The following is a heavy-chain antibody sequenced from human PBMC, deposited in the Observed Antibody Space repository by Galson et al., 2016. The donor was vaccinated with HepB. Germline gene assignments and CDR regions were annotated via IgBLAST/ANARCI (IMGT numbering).Heavy chain of an antibody. D-gene: IGHD6-19*01. CDR1: GFSLSSAAVG. Sequence: PALVKPTQTPPLTCTFSGFSLSSAAVGVGWVRQAPGEAPEGLAFISWDDAKYFSPSLSSRLTITKDTSKNQVVLTTTNMDPMDTGTYYRAHGSGWLLDHWGQGTLVTVSS. J-gene: IGHJ5*02. V-gene: IGHV2-5*02. CDR3: AHGSGWLLDH. CDR2: ISWDDAK.